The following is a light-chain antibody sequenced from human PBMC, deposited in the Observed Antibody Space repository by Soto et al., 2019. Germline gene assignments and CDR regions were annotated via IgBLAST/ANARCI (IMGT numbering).Light chain of an antibody. J-gene: IGLJ1*01. Sequence: QSALAQPPSVSAAPGQKVTISCSGSSSNIGNNYVSWYQQLPGTAPKLLIYDNNKRPSGIPDRFSGSKSGTSATLGITGLQTGDEADYYCGTWDSSLSAGQGVFGTGTKVTVL. V-gene: IGLV1-51*01. CDR1: SSNIGNNY. CDR3: GTWDSSLSAGQGV. CDR2: DNN.